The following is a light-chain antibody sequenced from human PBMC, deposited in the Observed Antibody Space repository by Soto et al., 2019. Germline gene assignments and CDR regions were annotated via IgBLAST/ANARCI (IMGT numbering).Light chain of an antibody. V-gene: IGLV2-14*01. CDR1: SSDVGGYNY. J-gene: IGLJ1*01. CDR3: SSYTSSSTYV. Sequence: QSVLTQPPSASGSPGQSLTISCTGTSSDVGGYNYVSWYQQHPGKAPKLMIYEVSNRPSGVSNRFSGSKSGNTASLTISGLQAEDEADYYCSSYTSSSTYVFGTGTKLTVL. CDR2: EVS.